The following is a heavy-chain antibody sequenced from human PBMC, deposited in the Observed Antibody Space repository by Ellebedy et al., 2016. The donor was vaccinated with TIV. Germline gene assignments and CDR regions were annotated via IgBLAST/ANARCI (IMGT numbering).Heavy chain of an antibody. CDR1: GGSISSYY. D-gene: IGHD6-13*01. CDR3: ARQHWDSSSWYGGLGY. J-gene: IGHJ4*02. Sequence: MPSETLSLTCTVSGGSISSYYCSWIRQLPGTGLEWIGYIYYSGSTNYNPSLKSRVTISVDTSKNQFSLKLTSVTAADTAVYYCARQHWDSSSWYGGLGYWGQGTLVTVSS. CDR2: IYYSGST. V-gene: IGHV4-59*08.